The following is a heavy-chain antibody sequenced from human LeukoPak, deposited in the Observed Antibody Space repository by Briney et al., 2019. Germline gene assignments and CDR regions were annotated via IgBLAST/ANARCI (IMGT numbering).Heavy chain of an antibody. D-gene: IGHD4-23*01. Sequence: GGSLRLSCAASGFTFSSYSMNWVRQAPGKGLEWVSSISSSSSYIYYADSVKGRFTISRDNAKNSLYLQMNSLRAEDTAVYYCARVFATVVNPKIDPWGQGTLVTVSS. V-gene: IGHV3-21*01. CDR1: GFTFSSYS. CDR2: ISSSSSYI. J-gene: IGHJ5*02. CDR3: ARVFATVVNPKIDP.